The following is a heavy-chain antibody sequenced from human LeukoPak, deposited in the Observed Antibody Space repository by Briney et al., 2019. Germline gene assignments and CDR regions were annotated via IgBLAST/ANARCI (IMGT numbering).Heavy chain of an antibody. J-gene: IGHJ3*02. V-gene: IGHV3-33*01. Sequence: PGRSLRLSCAASGFTFSTYGMHWVRQAPGKGLEWVAVIWSDGNHRYYADSVKGRFTFSRDNSKNTLSLQMNSLSADDTAVYYCVRERGPFDGFDIWGQGAMVTVSS. D-gene: IGHD3-16*01. CDR3: VRERGPFDGFDI. CDR2: IWSDGNHR. CDR1: GFTFSTYG.